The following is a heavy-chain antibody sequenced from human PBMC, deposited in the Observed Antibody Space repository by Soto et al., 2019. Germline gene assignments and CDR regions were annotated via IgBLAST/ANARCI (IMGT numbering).Heavy chain of an antibody. J-gene: IGHJ4*02. CDR2: INFYGSTT. CDR1: GFTLSSYW. CDR3: ARGAGSAYYVDS. Sequence: EVQLVESGGGLVQPGGSLRLSCAASGFTLSSYWMHWVRQAPGKGLVWVSRINFYGSTTNYADFVKGQFTISRDNAKNTVYLQMNSLRAEDTAVYYCARGAGSAYYVDSWGQGTLVTVSS. V-gene: IGHV3-74*01. D-gene: IGHD3-22*01.